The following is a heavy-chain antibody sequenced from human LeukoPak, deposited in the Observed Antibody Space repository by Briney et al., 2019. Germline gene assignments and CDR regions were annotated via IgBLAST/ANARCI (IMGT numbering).Heavy chain of an antibody. CDR3: AKVVGYLSRVDTPVY. J-gene: IGHJ4*02. Sequence: GGSLRLSCAGSGFTFNIYSMSWVRQAPGKGLEWVSYITSGSTSIYYADSVKGRFTISRDNSKNTLYLQMNSLRAEDTAVYYCAKVVGYLSRVDTPVYWGQGTLVTVSS. V-gene: IGHV3-48*01. CDR1: GFTFNIYS. CDR2: ITSGSTSI. D-gene: IGHD5-18*01.